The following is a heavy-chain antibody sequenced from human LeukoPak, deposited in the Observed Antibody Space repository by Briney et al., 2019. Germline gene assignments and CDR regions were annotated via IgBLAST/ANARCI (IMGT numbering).Heavy chain of an antibody. CDR2: INHSGST. J-gene: IGHJ5*02. Sequence: SETLSLTCAVYGRSFSGYYWSWIRQPPGKGLEWIGEINHSGSTKYNSSHKSRGTISVDTSKNQFSLKLSCVTAADTAVYYCASLRHDYVWGSYLHNPRFDTWGQGTLVTVSS. D-gene: IGHD3-16*02. CDR1: GRSFSGYY. CDR3: ASLRHDYVWGSYLHNPRFDT. V-gene: IGHV4-34*01.